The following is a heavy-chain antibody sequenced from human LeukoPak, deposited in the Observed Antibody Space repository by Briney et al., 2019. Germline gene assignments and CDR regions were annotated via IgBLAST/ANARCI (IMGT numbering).Heavy chain of an antibody. CDR1: GGSISSYY. J-gene: IGHJ5*02. V-gene: IGHV4-34*01. CDR2: INHSGST. CDR3: ARSRYILVGATRVSPNWFDP. Sequence: SETLSLTCTVSGGSISSYYRNWIRQPPGKGLEWIGEINHSGSTNYNPSLNSRVTISVDTSKNQFSLKLSSVTAADTAVYYCARSRYILVGATRVSPNWFDPWGQGTLVTVSS. D-gene: IGHD1-26*01.